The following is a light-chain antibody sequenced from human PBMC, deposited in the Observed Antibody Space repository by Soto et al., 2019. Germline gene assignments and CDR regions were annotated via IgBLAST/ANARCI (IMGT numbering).Light chain of an antibody. CDR2: GAS. Sequence: EIVLTQSPGTLSLSPGERATLSCRASQSVSSNLAWYQQKPGQAPRLLIYGASTRATGIPARFSGSGSGTEFTLTISSLQSEDFAVYYCQQYNNWSYTFGQGTKLEIK. CDR3: QQYNNWSYT. J-gene: IGKJ2*01. CDR1: QSVSSN. V-gene: IGKV3-15*01.